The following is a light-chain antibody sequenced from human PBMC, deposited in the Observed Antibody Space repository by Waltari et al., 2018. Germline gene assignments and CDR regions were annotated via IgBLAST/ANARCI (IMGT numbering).Light chain of an antibody. Sequence: QSILTQPTSASGTPGQRVTISCSGSSPNIGSNPVSWYQEVPGTAPKPLIYRNTQRPSGVPDRFSGSKSGTSASLAISGLRSEDEAHYYCAAWDDSLSGHMVFGGGTKLTVL. CDR3: AAWDDSLSGHMV. J-gene: IGLJ2*01. V-gene: IGLV1-47*01. CDR2: RNT. CDR1: SPNIGSNP.